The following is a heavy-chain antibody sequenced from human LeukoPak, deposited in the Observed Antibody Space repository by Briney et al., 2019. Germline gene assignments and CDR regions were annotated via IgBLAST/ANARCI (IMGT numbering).Heavy chain of an antibody. J-gene: IGHJ6*03. D-gene: IGHD3-10*01. CDR2: IYYSGST. V-gene: IGHV4-39*07. CDR3: ARARTGMVRGVIIQYYYYMDV. Sequence: KPSETLSLTCTVSGGSISSSSYYWGWIRQPPGKGLEWIGSIYYSGSTYYNPPLQSRVIISVDTSKNQFSLKLSSVTAADTAVYYCARARTGMVRGVIIQYYYYMDVWGKGTTVTVSS. CDR1: GGSISSSSYY.